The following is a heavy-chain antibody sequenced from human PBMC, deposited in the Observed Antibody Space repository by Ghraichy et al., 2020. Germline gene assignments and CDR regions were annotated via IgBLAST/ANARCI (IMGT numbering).Heavy chain of an antibody. J-gene: IGHJ4*02. V-gene: IGHV1-18*01. Sequence: ASVKVSCKASGYSFSTYGISWVRQAPGQGLEWLGWVRPYNGNTNYAPKIQDRVTMTTDTSTSTAYMELTSLRSDDTAMYFCARDRGTIATAGNFDWWGQGTLVTVSS. CDR3: ARDRGTIATAGNFDW. D-gene: IGHD6-13*01. CDR1: GYSFSTYG. CDR2: VRPYNGNT.